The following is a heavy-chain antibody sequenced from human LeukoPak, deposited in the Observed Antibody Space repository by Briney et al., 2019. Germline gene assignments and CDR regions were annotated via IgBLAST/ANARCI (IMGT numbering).Heavy chain of an antibody. Sequence: GGSLRLSCAASGFTVSSIYMSWVRQTPGKGLEWVSVIYSGGSTYYADSVKGRFTISRDNSKNTLYLQMNSLRAEDTAVYYCARGPRQYSGTTRYYYFYYMDVWGKGTTVTVSS. J-gene: IGHJ6*03. CDR1: GFTVSSIY. CDR2: IYSGGST. CDR3: ARGPRQYSGTTRYYYFYYMDV. D-gene: IGHD1-26*01. V-gene: IGHV3-53*01.